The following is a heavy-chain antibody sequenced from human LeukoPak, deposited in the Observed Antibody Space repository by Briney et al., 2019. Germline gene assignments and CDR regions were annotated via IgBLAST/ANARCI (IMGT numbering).Heavy chain of an antibody. CDR2: ISSSSSYI. D-gene: IGHD4-11*01. CDR3: ASSGPYDYLEGWFDP. Sequence: PGGSLRLSCAASGFTFSSYSMNWVRQAPGKGLEWVSSISSSSSYIYYADSVKGRFTISRDNAKNSLYLQMNSLRAEDTAVYYCASSGPYDYLEGWFDPWGQGTLVTVSS. CDR1: GFTFSSYS. J-gene: IGHJ5*02. V-gene: IGHV3-21*01.